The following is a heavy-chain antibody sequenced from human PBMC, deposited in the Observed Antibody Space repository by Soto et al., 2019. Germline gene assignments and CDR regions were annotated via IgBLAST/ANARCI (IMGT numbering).Heavy chain of an antibody. V-gene: IGHV4-59*01. J-gene: IGHJ4*02. CDR2: IYYSGST. Sequence: PSETLSLTCSVSGGSISSFYWSWIRQSPGKGLEWIGYIYYSGSTNYNPSLKSRVTISVDTSKNQFSLKLSSVTAADTAVYYCARDRDGYPYWGXGILVTVSS. CDR1: GGSISSFY. CDR3: ARDRDGYPY. D-gene: IGHD5-12*01.